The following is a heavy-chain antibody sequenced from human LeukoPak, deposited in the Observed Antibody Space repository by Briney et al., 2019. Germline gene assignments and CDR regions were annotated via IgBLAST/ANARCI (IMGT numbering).Heavy chain of an antibody. D-gene: IGHD2-15*01. J-gene: IGHJ4*02. CDR2: ICANDGNT. CDR1: GFTFSTYA. CDR3: AKGSGSSCYSPCDY. V-gene: IGHV3-23*01. Sequence: GGSLRLSCAASGFTFSTYALSWVRQAPGKGLEWVSVICANDGNTYYADAVKGRFTISRDNSKDTLYLQMDSLRAEDTAVYYCAKGSGSSCYSPCDYWGQGILVTVSS.